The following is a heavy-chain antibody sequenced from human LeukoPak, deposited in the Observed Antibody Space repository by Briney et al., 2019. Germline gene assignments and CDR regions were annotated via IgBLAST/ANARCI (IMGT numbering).Heavy chain of an antibody. CDR1: GGSFSGYY. J-gene: IGHJ4*02. D-gene: IGHD6-19*01. V-gene: IGHV4-34*01. CDR2: INHSGST. Sequence: SENLSLTCAVYGGSFSGYYWSWIRQPPGKGLEWIGEINHSGSTNYNPSLKSRVTILVDTSKNQFSLKLSSVTTADTAVYYCARHASGWYTDWGQGTLVTVSS. CDR3: ARHASGWYTD.